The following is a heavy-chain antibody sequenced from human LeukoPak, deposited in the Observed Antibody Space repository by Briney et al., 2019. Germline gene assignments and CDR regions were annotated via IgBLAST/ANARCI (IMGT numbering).Heavy chain of an antibody. D-gene: IGHD6-19*01. CDR1: GGSISTYY. J-gene: IGHJ6*02. Sequence: PSETLSLTCTVSGGSISTYYWVWIRRSPGKGLEWIGYVSYSGNTNYNPSLKSRVTISVDTSKNQLSLKLSFMTAADTAVYYCARAGYCSATTCQWAPLVWGQGTTVTVSS. CDR2: VSYSGNT. CDR3: ARAGYCSATTCQWAPLV. V-gene: IGHV4-59*01.